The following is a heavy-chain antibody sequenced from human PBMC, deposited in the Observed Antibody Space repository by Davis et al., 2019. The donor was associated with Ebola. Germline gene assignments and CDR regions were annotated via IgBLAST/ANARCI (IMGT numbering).Heavy chain of an antibody. Sequence: SAKVSCNASAGTFSSYAISWVRQAPGQGLEWMGGIIPIFGTANYAQKFQGRVTITADESTSTAYMELSSLRSEDTAVYYCARDSFGYSGYDFSFWGQGTLVTVSS. V-gene: IGHV1-69*13. CDR2: IIPIFGTA. J-gene: IGHJ4*02. CDR3: ARDSFGYSGYDFSF. CDR1: AGTFSSYA. D-gene: IGHD5-12*01.